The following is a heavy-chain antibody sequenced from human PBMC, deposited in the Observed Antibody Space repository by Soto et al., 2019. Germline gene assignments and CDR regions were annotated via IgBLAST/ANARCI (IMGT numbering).Heavy chain of an antibody. CDR2: ISYDGSNK. J-gene: IGHJ1*01. V-gene: IGHV3-30-3*01. CDR3: ARDDYDSREQYFQH. Sequence: GGSLRLSCAASGFTFSSYAMHWVRQAPGKGLEWVAVISYDGSNKYYADSVKGRFTISRDNSKNTLYLQMNSLGAEDTAVYYCARDDYDSREQYFQHWGQGTLVTVSS. CDR1: GFTFSSYA. D-gene: IGHD3-22*01.